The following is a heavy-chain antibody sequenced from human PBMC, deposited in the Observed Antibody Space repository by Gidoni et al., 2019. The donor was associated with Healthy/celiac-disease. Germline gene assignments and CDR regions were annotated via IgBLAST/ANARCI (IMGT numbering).Heavy chain of an antibody. Sequence: QVQLVESGGGVVQPGRSLRLSCAASGFTFSSYGMHWVRQAPGKGLEWVAVISYDGSNKYYADSVKGRFTISRDNSKNTLYLQMNSLRAEDTAVYYCASLYSSSPEAWFDPWGQGTLVTVSS. J-gene: IGHJ5*02. V-gene: IGHV3-30*03. CDR2: ISYDGSNK. D-gene: IGHD6-6*01. CDR1: GFTFSSYG. CDR3: ASLYSSSPEAWFDP.